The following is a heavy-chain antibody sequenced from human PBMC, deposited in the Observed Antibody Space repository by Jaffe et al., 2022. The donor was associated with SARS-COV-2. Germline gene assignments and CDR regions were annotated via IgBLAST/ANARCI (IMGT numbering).Heavy chain of an antibody. CDR1: GYTFTGYY. CDR3: ARGNPSILGYCTNGVCHKGWDWFDP. J-gene: IGHJ5*02. CDR2: INPNSGGT. D-gene: IGHD2-8*01. Sequence: QVQLVQSGAEVKKPGASVKVSCKASGYTFTGYYMHWVRQAPGQGLEWMGRINPNSGGTNYAQKFQGRVTMTRDTSISTAYMELSRLRSDDTAVYYCARGNPSILGYCTNGVCHKGWDWFDPWGQGTLVTVSS. V-gene: IGHV1-2*06.